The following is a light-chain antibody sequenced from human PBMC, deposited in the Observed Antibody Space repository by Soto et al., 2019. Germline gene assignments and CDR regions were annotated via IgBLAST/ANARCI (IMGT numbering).Light chain of an antibody. CDR1: SSDVGGYKY. V-gene: IGLV2-14*01. J-gene: IGLJ1*01. CDR2: DVS. CDR3: SSYTSSTTYV. Sequence: QSVLTQPASLSGSPGQSITISCTGNSSDVGGYKYVSWYQQHPGKAPKLLIYDVSNRPSGVSNRFSGSKSGNTASLTISGLQAEDEADYYCSSYTSSTTYVFGTGTKVTVL.